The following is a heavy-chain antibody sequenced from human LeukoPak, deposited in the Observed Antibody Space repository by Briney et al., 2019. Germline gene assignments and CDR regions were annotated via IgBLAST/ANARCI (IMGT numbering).Heavy chain of an antibody. V-gene: IGHV3-23*01. Sequence: PGGSLRLSCAASGFTFSNYGMNWARQAPGKGLEWVSIITSGVGITYYADSVKGRFTISRDNSKNTLYLQMNSLRAEDTAVYYCAKGDYYDFDYWGQGTLVTVSS. CDR3: AKGDYYDFDY. CDR2: ITSGVGIT. CDR1: GFTFSNYG. D-gene: IGHD3-10*01. J-gene: IGHJ4*02.